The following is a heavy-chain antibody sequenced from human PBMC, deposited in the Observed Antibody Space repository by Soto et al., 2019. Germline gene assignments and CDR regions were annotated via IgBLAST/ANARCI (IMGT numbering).Heavy chain of an antibody. CDR1: GFTFSSYA. Sequence: GSLRLSCAASGFTFSSYAMSWVRQAPGKGLEWVSAISGSGGSTYYADSVKGRFTISRDNSKNTLYLQMNSLRAEDTAVYYCAKVGTIVVVPAAIWEYYFDYWGQGTLVTVSS. J-gene: IGHJ4*02. D-gene: IGHD2-2*01. CDR2: ISGSGGST. V-gene: IGHV3-23*01. CDR3: AKVGTIVVVPAAIWEYYFDY.